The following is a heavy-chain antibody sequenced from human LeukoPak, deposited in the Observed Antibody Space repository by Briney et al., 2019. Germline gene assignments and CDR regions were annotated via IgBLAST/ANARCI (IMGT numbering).Heavy chain of an antibody. Sequence: AASVKVSCKASGGTFSSYAISWVRQAPGQGLEWMGRIIPILGIANYAQKFQGRVTITADKSTSTAYMELSSLRSEDTAVYYCARDLGYSYGLDFDYWGQGTLVTVSS. J-gene: IGHJ4*02. D-gene: IGHD5-18*01. V-gene: IGHV1-69*04. CDR1: GGTFSSYA. CDR2: IIPILGIA. CDR3: ARDLGYSYGLDFDY.